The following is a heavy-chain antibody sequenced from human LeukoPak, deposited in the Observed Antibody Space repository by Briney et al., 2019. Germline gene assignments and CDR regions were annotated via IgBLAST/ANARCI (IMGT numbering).Heavy chain of an antibody. CDR1: GYTFTGYY. J-gene: IGHJ6*03. Sequence: ASVKVSCKASGYTFTGYYMRWVRQAPGQGLEWMGWINPNSGGTNYEQKFQGRVTMTRDTSISTAYMELSRLRSDDTAVYYCASASSPSYYYYYMDVWGKGTTVTVSS. D-gene: IGHD2-15*01. CDR3: ASASSPSYYYYYMDV. V-gene: IGHV1-2*02. CDR2: INPNSGGT.